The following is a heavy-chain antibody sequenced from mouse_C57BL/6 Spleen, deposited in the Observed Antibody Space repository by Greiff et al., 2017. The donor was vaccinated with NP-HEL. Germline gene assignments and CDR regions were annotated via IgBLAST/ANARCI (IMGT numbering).Heavy chain of an antibody. J-gene: IGHJ1*03. CDR1: GYTFTSYW. V-gene: IGHV1-61*01. CDR3: ARDYGSSYGYWYFDV. CDR2: IYPSDSET. D-gene: IGHD1-1*01. Sequence: QVQLQQPGAELVRPGSSVKLSCKASGYTFTSYWMDWVKQRPGQGLEWIGNIYPSDSETHYNQKFKDKATLTVDKSSSTAYMQLSSLTSEDSAVYYCARDYGSSYGYWYFDVWGTGTTVTVSS.